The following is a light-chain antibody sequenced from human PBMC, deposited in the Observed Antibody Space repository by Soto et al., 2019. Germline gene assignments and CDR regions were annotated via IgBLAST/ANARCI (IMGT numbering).Light chain of an antibody. CDR2: AAS. V-gene: IGKV1-9*01. J-gene: IGKJ4*01. CDR3: QQPNGLT. Sequence: DIQLTQSPSFLSASVGDRVTITCRARQGISSYLAWYQQKPGKAPKLLIYAASTLQSGVPSRFSGSGSGTEFTLTISSLQPEDFATYYCQQPNGLTFGGGTKVELK. CDR1: QGISSY.